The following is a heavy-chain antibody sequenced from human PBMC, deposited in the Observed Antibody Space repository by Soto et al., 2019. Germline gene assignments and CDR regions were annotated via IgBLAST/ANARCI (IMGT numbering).Heavy chain of an antibody. CDR3: ARAGIAAAGTQFDY. V-gene: IGHV3-11*06. J-gene: IGHJ4*02. D-gene: IGHD6-13*01. CDR1: GFTFSDYY. CDR2: ISSSSSYT. Sequence: PGGSLRLSCAASGFTFSDYYMSWIRQAPGKGREWVSYISSSSSYTNYADSVKGRFTISRDNAKNSLYLQMNSLRAEDTAVYYCARAGIAAAGTQFDYWGQGTLVTVSS.